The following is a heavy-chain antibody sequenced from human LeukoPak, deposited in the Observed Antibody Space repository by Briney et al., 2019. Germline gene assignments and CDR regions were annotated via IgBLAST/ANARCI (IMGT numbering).Heavy chain of an antibody. V-gene: IGHV3-23*01. D-gene: IGHD2-2*01. CDR2: IVGSNGKT. Sequence: GGSLRLSCAASGFTFSTYTMHWFRQAPGKGLDWVSGIVGSNGKTYYADSVKGRFTISRDNSKNTLYLQMNSLRAEDTAVYYCARTLGYCSSTSCYPYYYGMDVWGKGTTVTVSS. CDR3: ARTLGYCSSTSCYPYYYGMDV. J-gene: IGHJ6*04. CDR1: GFTFSTYT.